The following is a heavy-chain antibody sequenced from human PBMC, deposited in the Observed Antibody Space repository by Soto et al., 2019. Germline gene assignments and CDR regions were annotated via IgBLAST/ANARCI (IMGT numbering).Heavy chain of an antibody. V-gene: IGHV4-4*02. CDR3: ARRYCSDSYCSYFDY. D-gene: IGHD2-15*01. CDR2: INHSGTT. J-gene: IGHJ4*02. CDR1: GGSISSTYW. Sequence: SETLSLTCAVSGGSISSTYWWSWVRQPPGKGLEWIGEINHSGTTSYSPSLDSRVTTSVDTSKNQFSLRLSSVTAADTAIYYCARRYCSDSYCSYFDYWGRGTLVTVSS.